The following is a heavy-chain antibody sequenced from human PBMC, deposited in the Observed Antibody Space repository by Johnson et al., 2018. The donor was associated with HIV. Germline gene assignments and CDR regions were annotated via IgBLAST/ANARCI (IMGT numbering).Heavy chain of an antibody. J-gene: IGHJ3*02. V-gene: IGHV3-30-3*01. Sequence: QVQLVESGGGVVQPGRSLRLSCAASGFTFSSYAMHWVRQAPGKGLEWVAVISYDGSNKYYADSVKGRFTISRDNSKNTLYLQMNSLRAEDTAVYYCAKVETYVGATTRLTGAFDIWGQGTMVTVSS. D-gene: IGHD1-26*01. CDR2: ISYDGSNK. CDR1: GFTFSSYA. CDR3: AKVETYVGATTRLTGAFDI.